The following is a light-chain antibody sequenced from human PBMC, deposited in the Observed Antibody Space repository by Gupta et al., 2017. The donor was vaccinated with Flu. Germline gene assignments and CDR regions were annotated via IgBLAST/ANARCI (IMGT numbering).Light chain of an antibody. J-gene: IGLJ2*01. CDR1: KLGDKY. CDR2: KNS. V-gene: IGLV3-1*01. CDR3: QAWDSSVV. Sequence: SYELTQPPSVSVSTGQTASITYSGVKLGDKYACWYQQKPGQSPVLVIDKNSKRPAVFTGRFSGSNSENTATLTIRGNQAMDEDDYYCQAWDSSVVSGGGTKLTVL.